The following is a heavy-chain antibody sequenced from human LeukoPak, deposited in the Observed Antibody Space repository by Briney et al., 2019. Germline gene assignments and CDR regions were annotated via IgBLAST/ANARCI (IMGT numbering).Heavy chain of an antibody. CDR2: INHSGST. Sequence: PSETLSLTCAVYGGSFSGYYWSWIRQPPGKGLEWIGEINHSGSTNYNPSLKSRVTISVDTSKNQFSLKLSSVTAADTAVYYCARSAESIMITFGGVGLFDYWGQGTLVTVSS. CDR3: ARSAESIMITFGGVGLFDY. V-gene: IGHV4-34*01. CDR1: GGSFSGYY. D-gene: IGHD3-16*01. J-gene: IGHJ4*02.